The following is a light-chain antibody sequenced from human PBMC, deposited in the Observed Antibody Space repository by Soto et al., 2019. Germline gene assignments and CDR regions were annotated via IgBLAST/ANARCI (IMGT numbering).Light chain of an antibody. V-gene: IGKV3-20*01. J-gene: IGKJ3*01. CDR3: QQYVSTTT. Sequence: DIVLTQSPGTLSLSPGETATLSCRASQSLAGNYLAWYQQKPGQAPRLLISGASSRATGIPDRFSGSGSGTDFTLTISGLEPDDFAVYYCQQYVSTTTFGPGTKVDLK. CDR1: QSLAGNY. CDR2: GAS.